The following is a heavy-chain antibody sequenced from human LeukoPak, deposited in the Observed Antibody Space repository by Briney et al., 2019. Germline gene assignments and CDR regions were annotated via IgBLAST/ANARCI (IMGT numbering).Heavy chain of an antibody. D-gene: IGHD5-12*01. J-gene: IGHJ6*03. V-gene: IGHV4-59*01. CDR2: IYYSGST. Sequence: SETLSLTCTVSSGSISSYYWSWIRQPPGKGLEWIGYIYYSGSTNYNPSLKSRVTISVDTSKNQFSLKLSSVTAADTAVYYCARSVGGVATIGPYYYYYMDVWGKGTTVTISS. CDR1: SGSISSYY. CDR3: ARSVGGVATIGPYYYYYMDV.